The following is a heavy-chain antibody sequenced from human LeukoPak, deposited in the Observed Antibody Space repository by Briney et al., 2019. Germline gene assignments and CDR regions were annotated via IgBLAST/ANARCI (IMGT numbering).Heavy chain of an antibody. CDR2: ISTSSSYI. CDR3: AKCYYGSGALFDY. D-gene: IGHD3-10*01. V-gene: IGHV3-21*01. J-gene: IGHJ4*02. Sequence: GGSLRLSCAASGFTFSSHNMNWVRQAPGKGLEWVSSISTSSSYIYYADSVKGRFTISRDNSKNTLYLQMNSLRAEDTAVYYCAKCYYGSGALFDYWGQGTLVTVSS. CDR1: GFTFSSHN.